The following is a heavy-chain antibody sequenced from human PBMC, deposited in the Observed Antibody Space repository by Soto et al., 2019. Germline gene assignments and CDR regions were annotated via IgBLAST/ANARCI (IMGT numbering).Heavy chain of an antibody. CDR3: AREGRGKKAGYNGLVSLGY. Sequence: QVQLVQSGAEVKTPGSSLKVSCTVSGSRFSNYVISWVRQAPGHGLEWLGPIIPIFNTTQYAQKFQGRVTITADKSTNPASLELSSLRSDDTAVYYCAREGRGKKAGYNGLVSLGYWGQGTLVTVSS. CDR2: IIPIFNTT. D-gene: IGHD2-2*02. J-gene: IGHJ4*02. CDR1: GSRFSNYV. V-gene: IGHV1-69*06.